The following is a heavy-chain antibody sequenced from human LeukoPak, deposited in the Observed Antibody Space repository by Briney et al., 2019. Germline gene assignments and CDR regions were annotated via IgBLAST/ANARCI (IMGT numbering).Heavy chain of an antibody. CDR2: IYYSGST. D-gene: IGHD1-26*01. Sequence: SQTLSLTCTVSGGSISSGNYYWSWIRQPPGKGLEWIGYIYYSGSTNYNPSLKSRVTISVDTSKNQFSLKLSSVTAADTAVYYCARAQWELLGYFDYWGQGTLVTVSS. V-gene: IGHV4-61*01. CDR1: GGSISSGNYY. CDR3: ARAQWELLGYFDY. J-gene: IGHJ4*02.